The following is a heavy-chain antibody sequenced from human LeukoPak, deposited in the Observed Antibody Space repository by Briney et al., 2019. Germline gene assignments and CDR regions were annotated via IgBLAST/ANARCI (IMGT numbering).Heavy chain of an antibody. D-gene: IGHD2/OR15-2a*01. CDR3: AKYVSAKGPPYALDV. CDR1: EFTFSSYA. V-gene: IGHV3-23*01. CDR2: INVSGGST. J-gene: IGHJ6*02. Sequence: PGGSLRFSCAASEFTFSSYAMQWVRQAPGKGLEWVSGINVSGGSTWYADSVKGRFTISRDNSKNTLYLQMNSLRAEDTAVYYCAKYVSAKGPPYALDVWGQGTTVTVSS.